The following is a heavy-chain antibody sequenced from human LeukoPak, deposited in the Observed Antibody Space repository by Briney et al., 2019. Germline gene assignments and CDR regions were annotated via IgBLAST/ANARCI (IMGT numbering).Heavy chain of an antibody. J-gene: IGHJ6*02. Sequence: GGSLRLSCAASGFTFSSYGIHWVRQAPGKGLEWVAVIWYDGSNKYYADSVKGRFTFSRDNSKNTLYLQMNSLRAEDTAVCYCARDLRPGSGSYYESDGMDVWGQGTTVTVSS. CDR1: GFTFSSYG. D-gene: IGHD3-10*01. V-gene: IGHV3-33*01. CDR3: ARDLRPGSGSYYESDGMDV. CDR2: IWYDGSNK.